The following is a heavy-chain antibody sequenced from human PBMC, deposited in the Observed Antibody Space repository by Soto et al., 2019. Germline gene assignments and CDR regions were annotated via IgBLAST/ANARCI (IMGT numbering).Heavy chain of an antibody. J-gene: IGHJ5*02. CDR2: IIPIFGTA. D-gene: IGHD2-15*01. CDR1: GGTFSSYA. V-gene: IGHV1-69*13. CDR3: ARGVVAATANNCFDP. Sequence: SVKVSCKASGGTFSSYAISWVRQAPGQGLEWMGGIIPIFGTANYAQKFQGRVTITADESTSTAYMELSSLRSEDTAVYYCARGVVAATANNCFDPWGQGTLVTVSS.